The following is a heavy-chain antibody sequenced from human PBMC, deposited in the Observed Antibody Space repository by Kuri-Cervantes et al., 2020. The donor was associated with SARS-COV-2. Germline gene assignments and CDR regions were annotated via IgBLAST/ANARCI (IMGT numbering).Heavy chain of an antibody. V-gene: IGHV4-61*01. D-gene: IGHD2-15*01. J-gene: IGHJ4*02. CDR3: ARASHCTGGSCYSIPFDS. Sequence: GSLRLSCTVSGGSVSSGSYYWSWIRQPPGKGLEWIGYIYDNGRTKYIPSLKSRVTISVDTSKNQFSLKLNSVTAADTAVYYCARASHCTGGSCYSIPFDSCGQGTLVTVSS. CDR2: IYDNGRT. CDR1: GGSVSSGSYY.